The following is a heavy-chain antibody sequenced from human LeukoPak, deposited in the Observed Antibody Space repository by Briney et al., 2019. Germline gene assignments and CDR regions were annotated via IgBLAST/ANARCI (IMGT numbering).Heavy chain of an antibody. CDR1: GFTFSTYA. D-gene: IGHD3-22*01. Sequence: PGGSLRLSCAASGFTFSTYAMTWVRQAPGKGLEWGANIKQDGGEKYYADSVKGRFTISRDNAKNSLYMQMNSLRAEDTAVYYCARDLLVGGSGYHYWGQGTLVTVSS. J-gene: IGHJ4*02. CDR3: ARDLLVGGSGYHY. V-gene: IGHV3-7*01. CDR2: IKQDGGEK.